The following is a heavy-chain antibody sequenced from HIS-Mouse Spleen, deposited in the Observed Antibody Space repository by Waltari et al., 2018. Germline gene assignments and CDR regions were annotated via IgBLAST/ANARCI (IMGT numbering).Heavy chain of an antibody. Sequence: QLQLQESGPGLVKPSETLSLTCTVSGGSISSSSYYWGWIRQPPGKGLVLIGSIYYSGSTYSNPSLRGRVTISVDTSKNQFSLKLSSVTAADTAVYYCAREIPYSSSWYDWYFDLWGRGTLVTVSS. V-gene: IGHV4-39*07. D-gene: IGHD6-13*01. CDR1: GGSISSSSYY. CDR2: IYYSGST. CDR3: AREIPYSSSWYDWYFDL. J-gene: IGHJ2*01.